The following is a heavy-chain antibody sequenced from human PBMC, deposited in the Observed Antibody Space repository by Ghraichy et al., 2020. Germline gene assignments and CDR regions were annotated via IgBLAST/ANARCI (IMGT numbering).Heavy chain of an antibody. V-gene: IGHV3-30*02. Sequence: GGSLRLSCAASGFTFSSYGMNWVRQAPGKGLEWVTFIRYDKNNKYYADSVKGRFTISRDNSKNTLYLQMNSLRAEDTAVYYCAKGGEQWLVLSIDYWGQGTLVTVSS. CDR1: GFTFSSYG. J-gene: IGHJ4*02. CDR2: IRYDKNNK. D-gene: IGHD6-19*01. CDR3: AKGGEQWLVLSIDY.